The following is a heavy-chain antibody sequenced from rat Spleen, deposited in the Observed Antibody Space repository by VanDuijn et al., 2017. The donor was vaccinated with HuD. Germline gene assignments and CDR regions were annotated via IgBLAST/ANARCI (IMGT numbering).Heavy chain of an antibody. Sequence: EVQLVESDGGLVQPGRSLKLSCATSGFTFSDYYMAWVRQAPTMGLEWVTSISPSGGATYYRDSVRGRFTISGDDAKTTLYLQMDSLRSEDTATYYCARPGYSSYIYGGVMDAWGQGASVTVSS. CDR3: ARPGYSSYIYGGVMDA. D-gene: IGHD1-2*01. CDR1: GFTFSDYY. CDR2: ISPSGGAT. V-gene: IGHV5-25*01. J-gene: IGHJ4*01.